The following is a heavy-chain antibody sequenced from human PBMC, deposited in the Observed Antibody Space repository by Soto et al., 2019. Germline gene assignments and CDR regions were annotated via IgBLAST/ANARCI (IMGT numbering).Heavy chain of an antibody. CDR2: ISGSGGST. Sequence: GXSQSLSCAASGFPFSSYAMSWVRPAPGKGLEWVSTISGSGGSTYYADSVKGRFTISRDNSKNTLYLQMNSLSAEDTAVYYCAKGTIRYFDYWGQGTLVTVSS. D-gene: IGHD1-1*01. CDR3: AKGTIRYFDY. V-gene: IGHV3-23*01. J-gene: IGHJ4*02. CDR1: GFPFSSYA.